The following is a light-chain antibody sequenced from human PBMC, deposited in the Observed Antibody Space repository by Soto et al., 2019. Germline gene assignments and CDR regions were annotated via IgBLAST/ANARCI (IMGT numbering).Light chain of an antibody. J-gene: IGKJ4*01. Sequence: DIQMTQSPSTLSASVGDRVTITCRASQSLSSWLAWYQEKPGKAPKLLIYKASSLESGVPSRFIGSGSETEFTLTISSLQPDDFATYYCQQYNTFPLTFGGGTKAEIK. CDR3: QQYNTFPLT. V-gene: IGKV1-5*03. CDR1: QSLSSW. CDR2: KAS.